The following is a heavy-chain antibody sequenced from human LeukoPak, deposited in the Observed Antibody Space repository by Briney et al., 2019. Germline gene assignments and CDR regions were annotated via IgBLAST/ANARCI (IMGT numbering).Heavy chain of an antibody. CDR3: AIITSFYYFDY. D-gene: IGHD1-20*01. Sequence: GGSLRLSCAASGFTFSNFAMYWVRQAPGKELEWVAVISYDGNSEYYADSVKGRFTISRDNSKNTLFLQMNSLRDEGTAVYYCAIITSFYYFDYWGQGTLVTVSS. V-gene: IGHV3-30-3*01. J-gene: IGHJ4*02. CDR2: ISYDGNSE. CDR1: GFTFSNFA.